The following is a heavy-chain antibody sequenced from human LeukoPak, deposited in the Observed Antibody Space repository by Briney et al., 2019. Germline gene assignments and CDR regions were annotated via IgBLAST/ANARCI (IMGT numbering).Heavy chain of an antibody. D-gene: IGHD3-3*01. J-gene: IGHJ4*02. CDR1: GYTFTSYG. CDR2: INPSGGST. V-gene: IGHV1-46*01. Sequence: ASVKVSCEASGYTFTSYGISWVRQAPGQGLEWMGIINPSGGSTSYAQKFQGRVTMTRDTSTSTVYMELSSLRSEDTAVYYCARAEENFWSGYTASAPSLFDYWGQGTLVTVSS. CDR3: ARAEENFWSGYTASAPSLFDY.